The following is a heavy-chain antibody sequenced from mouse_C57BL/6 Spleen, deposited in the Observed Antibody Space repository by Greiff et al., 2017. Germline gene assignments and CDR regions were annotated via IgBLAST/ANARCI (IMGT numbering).Heavy chain of an antibody. J-gene: IGHJ2*01. CDR1: GFTFSSYG. Sequence: EVHLVESGGDLVKPGGSLKLSCAASGFTFSSYGMSWVRQTPDKRLEWVATISSGGSYTYYPDSVKGRFTISRDNAKNTLYLQMSSLKSEDTAMYYCARQRDSTFDYWGQGNTLTVSS. CDR2: ISSGGSYT. CDR3: ARQRDSTFDY. V-gene: IGHV5-6*01.